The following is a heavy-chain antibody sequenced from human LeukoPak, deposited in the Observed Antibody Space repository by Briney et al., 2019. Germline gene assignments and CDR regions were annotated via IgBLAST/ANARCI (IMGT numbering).Heavy chain of an antibody. CDR1: GGTFSSYA. D-gene: IGHD6-13*01. CDR3: ARVSSSPRDVYYYVDV. Sequence: ASVKVSCKASGGTFSSYAISWVRQAPGQGLEWMGGIIPIFGTANYAQKFQGRVTITTDESTSTAYMELSSLRSEDTAVYYCARVSSSPRDVYYYVDVWGKGTTVTVSS. V-gene: IGHV1-69*05. CDR2: IIPIFGTA. J-gene: IGHJ6*03.